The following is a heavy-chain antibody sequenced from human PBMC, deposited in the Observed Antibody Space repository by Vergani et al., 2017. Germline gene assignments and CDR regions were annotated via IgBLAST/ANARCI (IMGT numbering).Heavy chain of an antibody. CDR2: IYYSGST. V-gene: IGHV4-39*01. D-gene: IGHD4-17*01. Sequence: QLQLQESGPGLVKPSETLSLTCTVSGGSISSSSYYWGWIRQPPGKGLEWIGSIYYSGSTYYNPSLKSRVTISVDTSKNQFSLKLSSVTAAVTAVYYCARHDYGDRNFDYWGQGTLVTVSS. CDR1: GGSISSSSYY. J-gene: IGHJ4*02. CDR3: ARHDYGDRNFDY.